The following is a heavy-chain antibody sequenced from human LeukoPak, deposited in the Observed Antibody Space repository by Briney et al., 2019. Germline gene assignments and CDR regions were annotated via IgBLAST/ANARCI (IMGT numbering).Heavy chain of an antibody. Sequence: SETLSLTCAVYGESFSGYYWNWIRQPPGKGLEWIGEINHSGSTTNHNPSLKSRVTMSVDTSKDQFSLKMTSVTAADTAVYYCAREGYYGSGSSPADPWGQGTLVTVSS. J-gene: IGHJ5*02. D-gene: IGHD3-10*01. V-gene: IGHV4-34*01. CDR3: AREGYYGSGSSPADP. CDR2: INHSGSTT. CDR1: GESFSGYY.